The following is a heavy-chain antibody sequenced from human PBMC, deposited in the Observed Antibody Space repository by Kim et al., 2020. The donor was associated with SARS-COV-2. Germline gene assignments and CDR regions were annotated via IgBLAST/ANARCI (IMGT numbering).Heavy chain of an antibody. CDR1: GGSFSGYY. V-gene: IGHV4-34*01. CDR2: INHSGST. J-gene: IGHJ4*02. CDR3: ASSVGLWFGELLGY. D-gene: IGHD3-10*01. Sequence: SETLSLTCAVYGGSFSGYYWSWIRQPPGKGLEWIGEINHSGSTNYNPSLKSRVTISVDSSKNQFSLKLSSVTAADTAVYYCASSVGLWFGELLGYWGQGTLVTVSS.